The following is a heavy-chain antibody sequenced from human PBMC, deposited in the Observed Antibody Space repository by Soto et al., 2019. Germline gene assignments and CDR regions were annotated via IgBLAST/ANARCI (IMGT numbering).Heavy chain of an antibody. J-gene: IGHJ3*02. V-gene: IGHV1-3*01. D-gene: IGHD6-13*01. CDR3: ARRGAAGLTADAFDI. Sequence: ASVKVSCKASGYTFTSYAMHWVRQAPGQMLEWLGWINAGNGNTKYSQEFQGRVTITRDTSASTAYMELSSLRSEDTALYYCARRGAAGLTADAFDIWGQGTMVTVSS. CDR2: INAGNGNT. CDR1: GYTFTSYA.